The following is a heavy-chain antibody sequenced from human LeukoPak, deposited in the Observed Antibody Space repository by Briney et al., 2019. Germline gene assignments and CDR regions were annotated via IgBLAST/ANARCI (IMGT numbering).Heavy chain of an antibody. Sequence: PGGSLRLSCAASAFTFDDYTMHWVRQAPGKGLEWVSLISWDGGSTYYADSVKGRFTISRDNSKNSLYLQMNSLRTEDTALYYCAPRITYQFDYWGQGTLVTVSS. CDR1: AFTFDDYT. D-gene: IGHD1-14*01. V-gene: IGHV3-43*01. J-gene: IGHJ4*02. CDR2: ISWDGGST. CDR3: APRITYQFDY.